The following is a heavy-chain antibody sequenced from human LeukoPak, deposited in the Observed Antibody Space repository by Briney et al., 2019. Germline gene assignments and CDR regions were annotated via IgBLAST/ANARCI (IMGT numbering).Heavy chain of an antibody. CDR1: GFTFSNYN. D-gene: IGHD3-22*01. Sequence: KPGGSLRLSCAASGFTFSNYNMNWVRRAPGKGLEWVSSISSSSSYIYYADSVKGRFTISRDNAKNSLYLQMNSLRAEDTAVYYCALEGDSSGYYVLDYWGQGTLVTVSS. V-gene: IGHV3-21*04. CDR2: ISSSSSYI. CDR3: ALEGDSSGYYVLDY. J-gene: IGHJ4*02.